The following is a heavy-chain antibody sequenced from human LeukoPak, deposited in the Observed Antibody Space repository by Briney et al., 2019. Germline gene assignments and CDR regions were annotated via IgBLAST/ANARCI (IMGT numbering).Heavy chain of an antibody. D-gene: IGHD6-13*01. CDR1: GYTFTGYY. Sequence: GASVKVSCKASGYTFTGYYMHWVRQAPGQGLEWMGIINPSGGSTSYAQKFQGRVTMTRDMSTSTVYMELSSLRSEDTAVYYCARAHAVKQQLVKANAYYFDYWGQGTLVSVSS. CDR3: ARAHAVKQQLVKANAYYFDY. V-gene: IGHV1-46*01. CDR2: INPSGGST. J-gene: IGHJ4*02.